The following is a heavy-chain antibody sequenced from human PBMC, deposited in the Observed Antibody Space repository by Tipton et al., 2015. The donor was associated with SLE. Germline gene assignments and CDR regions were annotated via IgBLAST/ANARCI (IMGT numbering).Heavy chain of an antibody. CDR3: AKDRIIAAAVNFDY. CDR1: GFTFSSYW. Sequence: VQLVQSGGGLVQPGGSLRLSCAASGFTFSSYWMHWVRQAPGKGLVWVSHINSDGNSTSHADSVKGRFTISRDNSKNTLYLQMNSLRAEDTAVYYCAKDRIIAAAVNFDYWGQGTLVTVSS. D-gene: IGHD6-13*01. V-gene: IGHV3-74*01. CDR2: INSDGNST. J-gene: IGHJ4*02.